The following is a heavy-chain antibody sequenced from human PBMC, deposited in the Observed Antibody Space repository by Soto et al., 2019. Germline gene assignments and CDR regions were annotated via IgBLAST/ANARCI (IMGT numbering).Heavy chain of an antibody. CDR1: GFSLSTSGVG. CDR3: ATTALYCSGGSCYLGGITTYYFDY. V-gene: IGHV2-5*02. CDR2: IYWDDDK. Sequence: SGPTLVNPTQTLTLTCTFSGFSLSTSGVGVGWIRQPPGKALEWLALIYWDDDKRYSPSLKSRLTITKDTSKNQVVLTMTNMDPVDTATYYCATTALYCSGGSCYLGGITTYYFDYWGQGTLVTVSS. D-gene: IGHD2-15*01. J-gene: IGHJ4*02.